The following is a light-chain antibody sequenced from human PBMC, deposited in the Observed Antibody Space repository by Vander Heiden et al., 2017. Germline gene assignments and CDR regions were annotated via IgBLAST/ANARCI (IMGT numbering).Light chain of an antibody. V-gene: IGKV1-5*03. Sequence: DIQMMQSPSTLSASVGDTVTITCRAGQSVGFWLAWYQQKPGKAPNLLIYKASSLESGGPSRFSGKGSGTEFTLTISSLQPDDFATYYCQKYNSYPWTFGQGTKLEIK. CDR1: QSVGFW. CDR2: KAS. CDR3: QKYNSYPWT. J-gene: IGKJ1*01.